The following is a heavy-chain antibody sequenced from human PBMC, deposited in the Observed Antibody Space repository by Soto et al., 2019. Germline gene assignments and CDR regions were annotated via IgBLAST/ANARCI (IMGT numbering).Heavy chain of an antibody. D-gene: IGHD6-13*01. V-gene: IGHV1-18*04. CDR1: GGTFSSYG. J-gene: IGHJ6*02. CDR2: ISAYNGNT. CDR3: ARLGSSWPYYYYGMDV. Sequence: ASVKVSCKASGGTFSSYGISWVRQAPGQGLEWMGWISAYNGNTNYAQKLQGRVTMTTDTSTSTAYMELRSLRSDDTAVYYCARLGSSWPYYYYGMDVWGQGTTVTVSS.